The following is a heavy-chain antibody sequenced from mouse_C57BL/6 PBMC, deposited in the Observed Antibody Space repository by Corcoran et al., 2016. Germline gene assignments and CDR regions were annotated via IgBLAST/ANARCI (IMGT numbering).Heavy chain of an antibody. V-gene: IGHV1-26*01. J-gene: IGHJ1*03. D-gene: IGHD1-1*01. CDR2: INPNNGGT. CDR3: AIPRYYGRTGWYFDV. CDR1: GYTFTDYY. Sequence: EVQLQQSGPELVKPGASVKISCKASGYTFTDYYMNWVKQSHGKSLEWIGDINPNNGGTSYNQKFKGKATLTVDKSSSTAYMELRSLTSEDSAVYYCAIPRYYGRTGWYFDVWGTGTTVTVSS.